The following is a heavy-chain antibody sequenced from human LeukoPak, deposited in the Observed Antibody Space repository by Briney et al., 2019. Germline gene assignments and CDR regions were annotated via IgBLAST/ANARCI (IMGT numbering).Heavy chain of an antibody. CDR1: GGTFSSYT. V-gene: IGHV1-69*04. D-gene: IGHD2-21*02. CDR2: IIPILGIA. Sequence: ASVKVSCKASGGTFSSYTISWVRQAPGQGLEWMGRIIPILGIANYAQKFQGRVTITADKSTSTAYMELSSPRSEDTAVYYCARDPGDGYFDYWGQGTLVTVSS. CDR3: ARDPGDGYFDY. J-gene: IGHJ4*02.